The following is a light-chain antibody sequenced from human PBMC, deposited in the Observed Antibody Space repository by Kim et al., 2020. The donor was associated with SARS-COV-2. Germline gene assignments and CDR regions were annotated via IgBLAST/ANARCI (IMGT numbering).Light chain of an antibody. V-gene: IGKV3-20*01. CDR2: GTS. CDR1: QSVSHSY. Sequence: EIVLTQSPGSLSLSPGERATLSCRASQSVSHSYLAWYQQKPGQAPRLLIFGTSIRATDVPDRFSGSGSGTDFTLTISRLEPEDFAVYYCQQSAGSLWTFGQGTKVEIK. CDR3: QQSAGSLWT. J-gene: IGKJ1*01.